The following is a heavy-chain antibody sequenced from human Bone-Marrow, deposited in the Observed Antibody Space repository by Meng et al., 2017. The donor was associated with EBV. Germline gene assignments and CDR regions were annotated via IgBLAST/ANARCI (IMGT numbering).Heavy chain of an antibody. D-gene: IGHD1-14*01. J-gene: IGHJ5*02. CDR3: AKDLSGRFDP. CDR2: ISYDGSNK. Sequence: VQLVESGGGVVRLGGSLRLSCAASGFTFSSYGMHWVRQAPGKGLEWVAVISYDGSNKYYADSVKGRFTISRDNSKNTLYLQMNSLKIEDTAVYYCAKDLSGRFDPWGQGTLVTVSS. CDR1: GFTFSSYG. V-gene: IGHV3-30*18.